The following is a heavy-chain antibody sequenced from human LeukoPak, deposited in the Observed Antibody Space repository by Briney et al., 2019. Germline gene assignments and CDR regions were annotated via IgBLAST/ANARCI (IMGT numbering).Heavy chain of an antibody. CDR3: ARARVVAIYYYMDV. Sequence: PGGSLRLSCAASGFTFSSYEMNWVRQAPGKGLEWVSYISSSGSTIYYADSVKGRFTISRDNAKNSLYLQMNSLRAEDTAVYYCARARVVAIYYYMDVWGKGTTVTVSS. CDR1: GFTFSSYE. CDR2: ISSSGSTI. J-gene: IGHJ6*03. D-gene: IGHD3-22*01. V-gene: IGHV3-48*03.